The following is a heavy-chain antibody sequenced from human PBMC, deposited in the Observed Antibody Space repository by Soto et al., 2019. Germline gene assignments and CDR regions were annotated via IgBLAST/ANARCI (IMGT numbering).Heavy chain of an antibody. CDR1: GGSTSSYY. CDR3: ARGPRGYVYYHGMDV. J-gene: IGHJ6*02. Sequence: SETLSLTCTASGGSTSSYYVSWIRQSAGKGLEWIGRIDTSGTTNYNPSLKSRVTMSVDASKNHFSLNLSSVTAADTAVYYCARGPRGYVYYHGMDVWGQGTTVTVSS. V-gene: IGHV4-4*07. D-gene: IGHD3-10*01. CDR2: IDTSGTT.